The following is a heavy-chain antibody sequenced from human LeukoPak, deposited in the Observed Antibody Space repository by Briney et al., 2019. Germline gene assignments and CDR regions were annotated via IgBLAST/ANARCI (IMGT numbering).Heavy chain of an antibody. CDR1: GGSISSGGYS. J-gene: IGHJ4*02. V-gene: IGHV4-30-2*01. CDR2: IYHSGST. CDR3: ARDYYGSGSYYHDY. Sequence: SQTLPLTCAVSGGSISSGGYSWSWIRQPPGKGLEWIGYIYHSGSTYYNPSLKSRVTISVDRSKNQFSLKLSSVTAADTAVYYCARDYYGSGSYYHDYWGQGTLVTVSS. D-gene: IGHD3-10*01.